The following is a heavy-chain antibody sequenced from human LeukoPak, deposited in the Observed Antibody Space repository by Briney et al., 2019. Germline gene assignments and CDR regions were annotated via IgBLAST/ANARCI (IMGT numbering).Heavy chain of an antibody. CDR1: GYTFSNHW. Sequence: GESLKISCQASGYTFSNHWIGWVRLMPGRGLEWMGIIYPSDSDTRYSPSFQGQVTISTDKSITAAYLQWNSLKASDTAIHYCVRSQDSDYSPFDYWGQGTLVSVSS. D-gene: IGHD4-11*01. V-gene: IGHV5-51*01. J-gene: IGHJ4*02. CDR2: IYPSDSDT. CDR3: VRSQDSDYSPFDY.